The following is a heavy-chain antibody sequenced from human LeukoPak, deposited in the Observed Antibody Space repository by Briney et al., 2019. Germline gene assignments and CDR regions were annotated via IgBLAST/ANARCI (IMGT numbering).Heavy chain of an antibody. Sequence: ASVKVSCRASGYTFTDYYLHWVRQAPGQGLEWMGWINPNIGDTNFAQKFQGRVTMTRDTSINTAYMELNRLTTDDTAVYYCAREDLYTYPLDFWGQGTLVTASS. D-gene: IGHD5-24*01. CDR2: INPNIGDT. J-gene: IGHJ1*01. CDR1: GYTFTDYY. CDR3: AREDLYTYPLDF. V-gene: IGHV1-2*02.